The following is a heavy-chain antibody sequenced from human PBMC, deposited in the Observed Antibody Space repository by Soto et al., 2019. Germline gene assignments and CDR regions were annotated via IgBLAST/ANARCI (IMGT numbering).Heavy chain of an antibody. Sequence: SVKVSCKASGGTFSSYAISWVRQAPGQGLEWMGGIIPIFGTANYAQKFQGRVTITADESTSTTYMELSSLRSEDTAVYYCARDNDSSGWTLSYYYGMDVWGQGTTVTVSS. CDR2: IIPIFGTA. CDR3: ARDNDSSGWTLSYYYGMDV. J-gene: IGHJ6*02. V-gene: IGHV1-69*13. CDR1: GGTFSSYA. D-gene: IGHD6-19*01.